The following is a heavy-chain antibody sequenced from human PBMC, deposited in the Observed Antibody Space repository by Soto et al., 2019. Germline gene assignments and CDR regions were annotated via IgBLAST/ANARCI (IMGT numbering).Heavy chain of an antibody. D-gene: IGHD3-9*01. V-gene: IGHV3-9*01. Sequence: EVQLVESGGGWVQPGRSLRLSCAVSGFTFDDYAMHWVRQAPGEGLEWVSGISGNSGAIGYADSVKGRFTVLRDNAKSTLYLQMNSLRTEDTALYYCAKAMGPDWLARLDCWGQGTLVTVSS. CDR3: AKAMGPDWLARLDC. J-gene: IGHJ4*02. CDR2: ISGNSGAI. CDR1: GFTFDDYA.